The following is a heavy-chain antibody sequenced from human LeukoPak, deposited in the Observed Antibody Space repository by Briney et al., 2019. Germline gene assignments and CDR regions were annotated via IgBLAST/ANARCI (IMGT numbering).Heavy chain of an antibody. V-gene: IGHV3-49*04. Sequence: GGSLRLSCTASGFTFGDYAMSWVRQAPGKGLEWAGFIRSKAYGGTTEYAASVKGRFTISRDDSKSIAYLQMNSLKTEDTAVYYCTRDSVYSYGLSELGYWGQGTLVTVSS. J-gene: IGHJ4*02. CDR2: IRSKAYGGTT. CDR1: GFTFGDYA. D-gene: IGHD5-18*01. CDR3: TRDSVYSYGLSELGY.